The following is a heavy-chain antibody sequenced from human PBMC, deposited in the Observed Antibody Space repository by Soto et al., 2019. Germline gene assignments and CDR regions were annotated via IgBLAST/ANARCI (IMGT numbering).Heavy chain of an antibody. CDR1: GFTFSSYA. V-gene: IGHV3-23*01. J-gene: IGHJ4*02. Sequence: GGSLSLSCAASGFTFSSYAMSWVRQAPGKGLEWVSAISGSGGSTYYADSVKGRFTISRDNSKNTLYLQMNSLRAEDTAVYYCAKGSGFADILTGYELYYFDYWGQGTLVTVSS. CDR3: AKGSGFADILTGYELYYFDY. CDR2: ISGSGGST. D-gene: IGHD3-9*01.